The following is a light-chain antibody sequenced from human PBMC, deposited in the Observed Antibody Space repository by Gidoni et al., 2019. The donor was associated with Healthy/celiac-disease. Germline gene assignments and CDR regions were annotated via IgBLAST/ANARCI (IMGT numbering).Light chain of an antibody. V-gene: IGKV1-39*01. CDR2: AAS. J-gene: IGKJ4*01. CDR3: QQSYSTPPT. Sequence: QSPSSLSASVGDRVTITCRASQSISSYLNWYQQKPGKAPKLLIYAASSLQSGVPSRFSGSGSGTDFTLTISSLQPEDFASYFCQQSYSTPPTFGGGTKVEIK. CDR1: QSISSY.